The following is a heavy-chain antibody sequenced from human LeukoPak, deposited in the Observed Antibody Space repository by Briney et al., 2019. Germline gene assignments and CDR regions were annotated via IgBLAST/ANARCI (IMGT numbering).Heavy chain of an antibody. J-gene: IGHJ4*02. CDR3: ARWRYCSGGSCYFEGRYFDC. D-gene: IGHD2-15*01. Sequence: ETPSLSSAVYGNSFCGYNWSCIRQPPEKRLEWIGEIIHSGSTNYNPSIKSRFTISVDTSKNQFSLKLSSVTAADTAVYYCARWRYCSGGSCYFEGRYFDCWGQGTLVTVSS. CDR2: IIHSGST. CDR1: GNSFCGYN. V-gene: IGHV4-34*12.